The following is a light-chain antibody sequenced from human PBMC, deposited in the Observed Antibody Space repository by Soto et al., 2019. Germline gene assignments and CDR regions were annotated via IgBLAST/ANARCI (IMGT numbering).Light chain of an antibody. CDR1: SSDVGGYNY. V-gene: IGLV2-8*01. CDR3: SSYAGSLYV. J-gene: IGLJ1*01. Sequence: QSARTQPPSASGSPGQSVTISCTGTSSDVGGYNYVSWYQQHPGKAPKLMIYEVTKRPSGVPDRFSGSKSGNTASLTVSGLQAEDEADYYCSSYAGSLYVFGTGTKVTVL. CDR2: EVT.